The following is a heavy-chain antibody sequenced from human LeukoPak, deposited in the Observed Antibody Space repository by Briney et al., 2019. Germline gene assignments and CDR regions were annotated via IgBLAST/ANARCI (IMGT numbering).Heavy chain of an antibody. CDR2: ISGSAYST. Sequence: GGSLRLSCAASGFTFSSYAMTWVRQAPGKGLEWISAISGSAYSTSYADSVKGRFTISRDNSKNTLYLQMNSLRAEDTAIYYCARNTSGFKLGDAFDIWGQGTMVTLSS. CDR1: GFTFSSYA. D-gene: IGHD3-22*01. V-gene: IGHV3-23*01. CDR3: ARNTSGFKLGDAFDI. J-gene: IGHJ3*02.